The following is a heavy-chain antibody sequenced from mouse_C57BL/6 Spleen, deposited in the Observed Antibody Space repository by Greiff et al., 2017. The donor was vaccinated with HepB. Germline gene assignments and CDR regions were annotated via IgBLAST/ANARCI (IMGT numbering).Heavy chain of an antibody. V-gene: IGHV2-5*01. CDR1: GFSLTSYG. CDR3: AKKWGNYYGSSPLWYFDV. Sequence: QVQLKQSGPGLVQPSQSLSITCTVSGFSLTSYGVHWVRQSPGKGLEWLGVIWRGGSTDYNAAFMSRLSITKDNSKSQVFFKMNSLQADDTAIYYCAKKWGNYYGSSPLWYFDVWGTGTTVTVSS. J-gene: IGHJ1*03. CDR2: IWRGGST. D-gene: IGHD1-1*01.